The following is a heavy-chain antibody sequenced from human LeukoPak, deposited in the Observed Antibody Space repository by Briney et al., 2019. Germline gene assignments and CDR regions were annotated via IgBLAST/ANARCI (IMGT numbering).Heavy chain of an antibody. CDR2: IHYSGTI. V-gene: IGHV4-59*01. Sequence: PSETLSLTCSVAGASISAYYWSWIRQPPGKGLECIGYIHYSGTINYNPSLMSRVTISVDSSKNQFSLRLSSVTAADTAVYFCARGHKGLEVWGQGATGTVSS. J-gene: IGHJ6*02. CDR1: GASISAYY. CDR3: ARGHKGLEV.